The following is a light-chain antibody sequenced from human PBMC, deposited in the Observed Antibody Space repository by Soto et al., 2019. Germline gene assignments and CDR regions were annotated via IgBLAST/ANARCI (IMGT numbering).Light chain of an antibody. V-gene: IGKV1-13*02. CDR2: DAS. CDR3: QQFNSYPHT. CDR1: QGISSA. Sequence: AIQLTQSPSSLSASVGDRVTITCRSSQGISSALAWYQQKPGKAPKLLIYDASSLESGVPSRFSGSGSVTDFTLTISSLQPEDFATYYCQQFNSYPHTFGQGTKLEIK. J-gene: IGKJ2*01.